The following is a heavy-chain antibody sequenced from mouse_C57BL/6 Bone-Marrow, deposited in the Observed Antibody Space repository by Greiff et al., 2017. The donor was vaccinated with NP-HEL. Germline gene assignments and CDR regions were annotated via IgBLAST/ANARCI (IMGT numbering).Heavy chain of an antibody. CDR2: ISDGGSYT. D-gene: IGHD1-1*01. V-gene: IGHV5-4*03. CDR1: GFTFRSYA. Sequence: EVKLVESGGGLVKPGGSLQLSCAASGFTFRSYALSWVRQTPAKRLEWVATISDGGSYTYYPANVKGRFTISRDNAKNNLYLQMSHLKSEDTAMYYCAKNLLLRPPGYFDVWGTGTTVTVSS. CDR3: AKNLLLRPPGYFDV. J-gene: IGHJ1*03.